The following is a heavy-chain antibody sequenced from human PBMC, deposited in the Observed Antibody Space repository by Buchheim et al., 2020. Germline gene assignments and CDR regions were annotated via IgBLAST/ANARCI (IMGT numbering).Heavy chain of an antibody. V-gene: IGHV4-30-4*01. CDR3: ARAVVGYDSSGYAPADWFDP. D-gene: IGHD3-22*01. Sequence: QVQLQESGPGLVKPSQTLSLTCTVSGGSISSGDYYWSWIRQPPGKGLEWIGYIYYSGSTYYNPSLKSRVTISVDTSKNQFSLKLSSVTAADTAVYYCARAVVGYDSSGYAPADWFDPWGQGTL. CDR2: IYYSGST. CDR1: GGSISSGDYY. J-gene: IGHJ5*02.